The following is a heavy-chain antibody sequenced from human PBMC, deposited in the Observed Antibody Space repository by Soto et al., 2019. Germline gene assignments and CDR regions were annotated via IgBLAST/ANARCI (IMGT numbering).Heavy chain of an antibody. CDR1: GGSVSSGSYY. D-gene: IGHD6-19*01. V-gene: IGHV4-61*01. CDR2: ISYTGTT. CDR3: AKLVAVAGTDDWFDP. J-gene: IGHJ5*02. Sequence: QVQLQESGPGLVKPSETLSLTCTVSGGSVSSGSYYWTWIRQPPGKGLEWIGYISYTGTTNYNPSLKSRVTISVDTSENQFSLRLSSVTPADTALYYCAKLVAVAGTDDWFDPWGQGTLVTGSS.